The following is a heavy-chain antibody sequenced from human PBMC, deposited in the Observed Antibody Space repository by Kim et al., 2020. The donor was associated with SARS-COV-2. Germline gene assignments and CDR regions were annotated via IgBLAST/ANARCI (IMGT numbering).Heavy chain of an antibody. CDR3: ARGPYYDYVWGSYWDTALDY. Sequence: GGSLRLSCAASGFTFSDYYMSWIRQAPGKGLEWVSYISSSGSTIYYADSVKGRFTISRDNAKNSLYLQMNSLRAEDTAVYYCARGPYYDYVWGSYWDTALDYWGQGTLVTVSS. D-gene: IGHD3-16*01. J-gene: IGHJ4*02. V-gene: IGHV3-11*04. CDR1: GFTFSDYY. CDR2: ISSSGSTI.